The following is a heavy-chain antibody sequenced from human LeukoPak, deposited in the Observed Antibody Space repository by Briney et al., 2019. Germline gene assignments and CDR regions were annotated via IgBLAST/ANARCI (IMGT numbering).Heavy chain of an antibody. CDR2: IYSGGST. J-gene: IGHJ4*02. Sequence: GGSLRLSCAASGFTVSSNYMGWVRQAPGKGLEWVSVIYSGGSTYYADSVKGRFTISRDNSKNTLYLQMNSLRAEDTAVYYCARGGHSSGWYEYYFDYWGQGTLVTVSS. V-gene: IGHV3-53*01. CDR1: GFTVSSNY. D-gene: IGHD6-19*01. CDR3: ARGGHSSGWYEYYFDY.